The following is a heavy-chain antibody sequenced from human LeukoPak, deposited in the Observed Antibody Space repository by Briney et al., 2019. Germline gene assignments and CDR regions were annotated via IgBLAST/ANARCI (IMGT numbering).Heavy chain of an antibody. CDR3: ARDEWLAAAGNWFDP. Sequence: SVKVSCKASGGTFSSYAISWVRQAPGQGLEWMGRIIPIFGTANYAQKFQGRVTITTDESTSIAYMELSSLRSEDTAVYYCARDEWLAAAGNWFDPWGQGTLVTVSS. CDR1: GGTFSSYA. J-gene: IGHJ5*02. V-gene: IGHV1-69*05. CDR2: IIPIFGTA. D-gene: IGHD6-13*01.